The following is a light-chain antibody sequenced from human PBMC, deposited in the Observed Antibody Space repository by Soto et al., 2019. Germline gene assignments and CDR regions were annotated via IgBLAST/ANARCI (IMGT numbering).Light chain of an antibody. Sequence: QSVLTQPASVSGSPGQSITISCTGTSNDIGGYDLVSWYQHHPGKAPKLIIYEASKRPSGVSDRFSGSKSGNTASLTISALQAEDEADYSCFSFAGGATFVFGGGTKPTVL. CDR1: SNDIGGYDL. J-gene: IGLJ2*01. V-gene: IGLV2-23*02. CDR3: FSFAGGATFV. CDR2: EAS.